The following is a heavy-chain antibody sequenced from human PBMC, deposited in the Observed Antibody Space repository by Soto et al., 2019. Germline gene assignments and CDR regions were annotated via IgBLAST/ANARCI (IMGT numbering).Heavy chain of an antibody. CDR1: GGSISSVDFD. D-gene: IGHD2-21*02. J-gene: IGHJ4*02. CDR2: IYSSGST. Sequence: SETLSLTCTVSGGSISSVDFDWSWIRQRPGKGLEYIGYIYSSGSTYSNPSLESRLSMSMDTSKDQFSLNLRSVTAADTAVYYCARAFCGGDCYSPSEFDIWGQGILVTVSS. V-gene: IGHV4-31*03. CDR3: ARAFCGGDCYSPSEFDI.